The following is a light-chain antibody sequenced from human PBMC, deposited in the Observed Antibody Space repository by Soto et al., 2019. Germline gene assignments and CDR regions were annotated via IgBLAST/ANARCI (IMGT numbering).Light chain of an antibody. V-gene: IGKV3-15*01. J-gene: IGKJ2*01. CDR1: QSVSSN. CDR3: QQYNNWPPTYT. Sequence: EIVMTQSPATPSVSPGERATLSCRASQSVSSNLAWYQQKPGQAPRLLIYGASTRATGIPARFSGSGSGTEFPLTISSLQSEDFAVYYCQQYNNWPPTYTFGQGNKLEIK. CDR2: GAS.